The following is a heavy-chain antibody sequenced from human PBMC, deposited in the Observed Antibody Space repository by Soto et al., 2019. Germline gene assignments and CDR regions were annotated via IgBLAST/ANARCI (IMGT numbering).Heavy chain of an antibody. Sequence: GGSLRLSYAASGFTFSSYSMNWVRQAPGKGLEWVSSISSSSSYIYYADSVKGRFTISRDNAKNSLYLQMNSLRAEDMAVYYCARAGGPLYYYYGMDVWGQGTTVTVSS. CDR3: ARAGGPLYYYYGMDV. CDR1: GFTFSSYS. V-gene: IGHV3-21*01. CDR2: ISSSSSYI. D-gene: IGHD3-10*01. J-gene: IGHJ6*02.